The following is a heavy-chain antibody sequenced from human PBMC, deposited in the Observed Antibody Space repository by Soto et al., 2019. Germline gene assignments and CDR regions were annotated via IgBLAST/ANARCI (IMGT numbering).Heavy chain of an antibody. D-gene: IGHD2-2*01. CDR1: GGTFSSYA. CDR3: ARDLIVVAPAAPDYSNYLHDAFDI. V-gene: IGHV1-69*01. Sequence: QVQLVQSGAEVKKPGSSVKVSCKASGGTFSSYAISWVRQAPGQGLEWMGGIIPIFGTANYAQKFQGRVTITADESTSTAYMELSSLRSEDTAVYYCARDLIVVAPAAPDYSNYLHDAFDIWGQGTMVTVSS. CDR2: IIPIFGTA. J-gene: IGHJ3*02.